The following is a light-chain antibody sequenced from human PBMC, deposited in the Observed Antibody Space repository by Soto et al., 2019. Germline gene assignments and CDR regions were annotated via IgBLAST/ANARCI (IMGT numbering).Light chain of an antibody. CDR2: EVN. CDR3: SSYAGSNNHVL. Sequence: QSALTQPPSASGSPGQSVTISCTGTSSDVGGYHYVSWYQQHPGKAPKLMIYEVNKRPSGVPDRFSGSKSGNTASLTVSGLQAEDEADYYCSSYAGSNNHVLFGGGTKRTVL. J-gene: IGLJ2*01. CDR1: SSDVGGYHY. V-gene: IGLV2-8*01.